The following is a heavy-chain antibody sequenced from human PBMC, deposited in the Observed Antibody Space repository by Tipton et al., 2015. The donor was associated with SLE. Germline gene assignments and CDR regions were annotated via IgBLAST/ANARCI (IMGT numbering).Heavy chain of an antibody. J-gene: IGHJ3*02. Sequence: TLSLTCTVSGVSISSYYWSWIRQPPGKGLEWIGYIYSNGSTNYNPSLRSRVTISVDTSNNQFSLKLTSVTAADTAVYYCATARNIFDTFDIWAQGTMVTVSS. CDR1: GVSISSYY. CDR3: ATARNIFDTFDI. CDR2: IYSNGST. V-gene: IGHV4-4*08. D-gene: IGHD2/OR15-2a*01.